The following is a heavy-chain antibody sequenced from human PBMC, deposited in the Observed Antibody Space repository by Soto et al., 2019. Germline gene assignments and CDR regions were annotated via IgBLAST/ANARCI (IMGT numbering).Heavy chain of an antibody. D-gene: IGHD3-3*01. CDR1: GFTFSSYS. V-gene: IGHV3-48*02. CDR2: ISISSSTI. J-gene: IGHJ4*02. Sequence: GGSLRLSCAASGFTFSSYSMNWVRQAPGKGLERVSYISISSSTIYYADSVKGRFTISRDNAKNSLYLQMNSLRDEDTAVYYCARDTQDDFWSGYYRDYWGQGTLVTVSS. CDR3: ARDTQDDFWSGYYRDY.